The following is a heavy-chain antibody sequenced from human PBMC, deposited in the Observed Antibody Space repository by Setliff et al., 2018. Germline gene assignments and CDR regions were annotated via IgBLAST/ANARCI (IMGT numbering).Heavy chain of an antibody. J-gene: IGHJ4*02. CDR3: LRLVRYCTTTTCQRTSGDDF. D-gene: IGHD2-2*01. V-gene: IGHV1-18*01. CDR1: GYTLSNSI. CDR2: ISAYNGKT. Sequence: GASVKVSCKASGYTLSNSILSWVRQAPGQGLEWVGWISAYNGKTYSAQKFQDRVTLTTHTSTNMGYLELRDLRSDDTAVYYCLRLVRYCTTTTCQRTSGDDFWGQGTLVTVSS.